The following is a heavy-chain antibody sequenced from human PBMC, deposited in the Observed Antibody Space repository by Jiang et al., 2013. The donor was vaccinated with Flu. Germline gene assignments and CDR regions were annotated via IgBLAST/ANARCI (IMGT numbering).Heavy chain of an antibody. CDR3: ARDLGGWYGGGNWFDP. J-gene: IGHJ5*02. CDR2: IYYSGST. D-gene: IGHD6-19*01. CDR1: GGSISSYY. Sequence: TVSGGSISSYYWSWIRQPPGKGLEWIGYIYYSGSTNYNPSLKSRVTISVDTSKNQFSLKLSSVTAADTAVYYCARDLGGWYGGGNWFDPWGQGTLVTVSS. V-gene: IGHV4-59*01.